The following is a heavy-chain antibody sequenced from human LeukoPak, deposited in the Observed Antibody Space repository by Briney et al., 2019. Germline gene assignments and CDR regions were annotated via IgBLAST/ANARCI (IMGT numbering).Heavy chain of an antibody. Sequence: SETLSLTCTVSGGSISSSSYYWGWIRQPPGKGLEWIGSIYYSGSTYYNPSLKSRVTISVDTSKNQFSPKLSPVTAADTAVYYCARFLGEAVADDYWGQGTLVTVSS. CDR2: IYYSGST. V-gene: IGHV4-39*01. D-gene: IGHD6-19*01. J-gene: IGHJ4*02. CDR3: ARFLGEAVADDY. CDR1: GGSISSSSYY.